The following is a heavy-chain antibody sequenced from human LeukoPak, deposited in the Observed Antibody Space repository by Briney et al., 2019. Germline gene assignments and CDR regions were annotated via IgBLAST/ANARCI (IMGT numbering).Heavy chain of an antibody. CDR2: IYYSGSI. J-gene: IGHJ3*02. V-gene: IGHV4-39*01. Sequence: PSETLSLTCSVSGDSISRSTYYWGWIRQSPGKGLEWIGNIYYSGSIYYNPSLKSRVTISVDTSKNQFSLKLSSVTAADTAVYYCATYCSSASCYGHDAFDIWGQGTMVTVSS. CDR1: GDSISRSTYY. CDR3: ATYCSSASCYGHDAFDI. D-gene: IGHD2-2*01.